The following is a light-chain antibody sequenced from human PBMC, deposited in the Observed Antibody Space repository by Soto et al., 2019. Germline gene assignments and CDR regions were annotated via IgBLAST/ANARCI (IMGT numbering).Light chain of an antibody. V-gene: IGKV3-15*01. CDR3: QQYTNWPPWT. CDR1: QSVSSN. J-gene: IGKJ1*01. CDR2: GAS. Sequence: EIVMTQSPATLTVSPGERATLSCSTSQSVSSNLAWYQKKPGQAPRLLIYGASTRATGVPARFSGSGSGTEFTLTISSLQCEDFGVYYCQQYTNWPPWTFGQGTTVEIK.